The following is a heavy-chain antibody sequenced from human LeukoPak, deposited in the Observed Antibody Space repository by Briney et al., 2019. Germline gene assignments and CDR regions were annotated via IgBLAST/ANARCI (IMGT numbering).Heavy chain of an antibody. V-gene: IGHV3-53*01. J-gene: IGHJ4*02. D-gene: IGHD3-22*01. CDR3: AREGYYYDTTGRFDY. CDR1: GFTVRSNY. CDR2: IYSSESA. Sequence: GGSLRLSCAASGFTVRSNYMGWVRQAPGKGLEWVSVIYSSESAYYADSVKGRFTVFRDGSENTVYLQMDSLRVEDTAVYYCAREGYYYDTTGRFDYWGQGTLVTVSS.